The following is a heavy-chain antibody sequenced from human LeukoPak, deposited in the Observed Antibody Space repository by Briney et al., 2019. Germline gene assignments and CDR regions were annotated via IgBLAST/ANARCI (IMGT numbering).Heavy chain of an antibody. V-gene: IGHV4-30-4*08. J-gene: IGHJ5*02. CDR1: GDFITSSSYN. Sequence: SETLSLTCTVSGDFITSSSYNWGWIRQPPGKGLEWIGYIYYSGSTYYNPSLKSRVTISVDTSKNQFSLKLSSVTAADTAVYYCARVLITPRGADNWFDPWGQGTLVTVSS. D-gene: IGHD5-24*01. CDR3: ARVLITPRGADNWFDP. CDR2: IYYSGST.